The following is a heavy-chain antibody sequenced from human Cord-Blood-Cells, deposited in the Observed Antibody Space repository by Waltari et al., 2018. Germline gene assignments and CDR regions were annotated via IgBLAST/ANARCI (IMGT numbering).Heavy chain of an antibody. V-gene: IGHV1-69*01. Sequence: QVQLVQSGAEGKKPGSSVKVSCKASGGTFSSYAISWVRQAPGQGLEWMGGIIPILGTANYAQKFQGRVTITADESTSTAYMELSSLRSEDTAVYYCARRCSGGSCYSDYYYGMDVWGQGTTVTVSS. CDR2: IIPILGTA. CDR3: ARRCSGGSCYSDYYYGMDV. D-gene: IGHD2-15*01. CDR1: GGTFSSYA. J-gene: IGHJ6*02.